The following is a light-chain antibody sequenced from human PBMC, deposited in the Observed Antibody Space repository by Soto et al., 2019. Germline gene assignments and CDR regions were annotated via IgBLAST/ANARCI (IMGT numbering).Light chain of an antibody. CDR3: QQSYSTPQT. CDR1: QSINNY. CDR2: AAS. V-gene: IGKV1-39*01. J-gene: IGKJ1*01. Sequence: DIQGTRCTSTQCGAVGDRVVLTCRASQSINNYLNWYQQKPGRAPKLLIYAASSLQSGVPSRFSGSGSGTDFTLTISSLQPEDFATYYCQQSYSTPQTFGQGTKVDI.